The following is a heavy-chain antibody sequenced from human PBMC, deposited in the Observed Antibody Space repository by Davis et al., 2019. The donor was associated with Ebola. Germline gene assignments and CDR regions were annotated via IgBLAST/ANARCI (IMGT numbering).Heavy chain of an antibody. CDR2: ISGSGGST. Sequence: GESLKISCAASGFTFSSYAMSWVRQAPGKGLEWVSAISGSGGSTYYADSVKGRFTISRDNSKNTLYLQMNSLRAEDTAVYYCVRVYSGSYDPWGQGTLVTVSS. CDR3: VRVYSGSYDP. J-gene: IGHJ5*02. V-gene: IGHV3-23*01. D-gene: IGHD1-26*01. CDR1: GFTFSSYA.